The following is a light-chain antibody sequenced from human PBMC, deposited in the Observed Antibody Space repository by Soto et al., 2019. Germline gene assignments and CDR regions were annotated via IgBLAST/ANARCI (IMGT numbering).Light chain of an antibody. Sequence: QSVLTQPASVSGPPGQSITISCTGTTNDVGNYNYVSWYQQHPGKAPKLMIYDVSNRPSGVSNRFSGSKSGNTASLTISGLQAEDEADYYCGSYTSNPLYVFGGGTKVTVL. CDR3: GSYTSNPLYV. CDR2: DVS. CDR1: TNDVGNYNY. V-gene: IGLV2-14*03. J-gene: IGLJ1*01.